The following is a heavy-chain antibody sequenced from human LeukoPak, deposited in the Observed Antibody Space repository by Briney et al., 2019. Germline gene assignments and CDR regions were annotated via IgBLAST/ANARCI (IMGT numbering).Heavy chain of an antibody. CDR2: NHDSGST. J-gene: IGHJ4*02. CDR3: ARGRIGGPKAPFDY. CDR1: GDSISLYY. D-gene: IGHD3-16*01. V-gene: IGHV4-59*01. Sequence: SETLSLTCTVSGDSISLYYRSWIRQPPGKGLEWIGHNHDSGSTTYNPSLKSRVTISVDTSKNQFSLKLSSVTAADTAVYYCARGRIGGPKAPFDYWGQGTLVTVSS.